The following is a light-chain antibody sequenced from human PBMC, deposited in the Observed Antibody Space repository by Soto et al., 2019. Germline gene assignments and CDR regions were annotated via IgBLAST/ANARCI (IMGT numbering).Light chain of an antibody. CDR1: QGIGNK. CDR3: LQQSSYPLT. J-gene: IGKJ4*01. V-gene: IGKV1-17*01. Sequence: DIQMTQSPSSLSASVGDRVTITCRASQGIGNKLGWYQQKPGKAPKRLIYGASTLQSGVPSRFSGSGSVTEFTLTISSLQPEDFATYYCLQQSSYPLTFGGGTKVEIK. CDR2: GAS.